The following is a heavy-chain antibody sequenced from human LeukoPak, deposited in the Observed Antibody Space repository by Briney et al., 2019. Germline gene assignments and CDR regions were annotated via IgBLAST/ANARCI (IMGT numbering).Heavy chain of an antibody. CDR2: TRNKANSYTT. V-gene: IGHV3-72*01. Sequence: GGSLRLSCAASGFTFSDHYMDWVRQAPGKGLEWVGRTRNKANSYTTEYAASVKGRFTISRDDSKNSLYLQMNSLRAEDMAVYYCARDAIGITTYDSYFDNWGQGTLVTVSS. J-gene: IGHJ4*02. CDR3: ARDAIGITTYDSYFDN. CDR1: GFTFSDHY. D-gene: IGHD3-22*01.